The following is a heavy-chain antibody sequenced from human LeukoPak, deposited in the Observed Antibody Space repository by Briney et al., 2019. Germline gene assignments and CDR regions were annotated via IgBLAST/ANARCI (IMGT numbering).Heavy chain of an antibody. CDR3: ARHDALLGFDP. CDR1: GGSISSYY. CDR2: MYYSGNT. Sequence: SETLSLTCNVSGGSISSYYWSWIRQPPGKGLEWIAYMYYSGNTNYNPSLKSRVTTSVDTSKNQFSLKLSSVTAADTAVYYCARHDALLGFDPWGQGTLVTVSS. J-gene: IGHJ5*02. V-gene: IGHV4-59*08.